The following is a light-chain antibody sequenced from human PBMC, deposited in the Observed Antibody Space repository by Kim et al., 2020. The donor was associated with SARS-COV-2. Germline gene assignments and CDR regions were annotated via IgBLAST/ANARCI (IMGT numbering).Light chain of an antibody. V-gene: IGKV1-33*01. Sequence: SVGDSGTITCHASQDIRKFLNWYQHKPGKAPELLISDASTLRTGVPSRFSGSASGTHFTFTISNLQPEDIATYYCQQYNNLQAITFGQGTRLEIK. CDR1: QDIRKF. CDR3: QQYNNLQAIT. CDR2: DAS. J-gene: IGKJ5*01.